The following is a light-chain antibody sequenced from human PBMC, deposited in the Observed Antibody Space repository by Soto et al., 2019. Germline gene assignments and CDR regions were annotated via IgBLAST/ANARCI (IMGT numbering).Light chain of an antibody. Sequence: EIVLTQSPATLSLSPGERATLSCRASQSVSSYLALYQQKPGQAPRLLIYDASNRATGIPARFSGSGSGTDFTLTISSLEREDFAVYYCQQGSNWRTFGQGTKVEIK. V-gene: IGKV3-11*01. CDR1: QSVSSY. CDR3: QQGSNWRT. CDR2: DAS. J-gene: IGKJ1*01.